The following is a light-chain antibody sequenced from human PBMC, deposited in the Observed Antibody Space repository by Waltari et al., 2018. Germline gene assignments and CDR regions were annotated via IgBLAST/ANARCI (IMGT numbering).Light chain of an antibody. J-gene: IGKJ1*01. V-gene: IGKV1-5*03. CDR3: QQYDSYWT. CDR2: KAS. CDR1: QSVNSW. Sequence: DIQMTQSPSPLSASVGDRVTLTCRASQSVNSWVAWYQQKPGKAPKLLIFKASNLESGVPSRFSGSGSGTEFTLTISSLQPDDFATYHCQQYDSYWTFGQGTKVEIK.